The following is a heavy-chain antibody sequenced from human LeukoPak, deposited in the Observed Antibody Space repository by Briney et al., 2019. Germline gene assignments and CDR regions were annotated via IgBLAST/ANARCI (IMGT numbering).Heavy chain of an antibody. CDR3: ARGERITIFGVVSDYYMDV. D-gene: IGHD3-3*01. Sequence: GASVKVSCKASGYTFTSYDINWVRQATGQGLEWMGWMNPNSGNTGYAQKFQGRVTIARNTSISTAYMELSSLRSEDTAVYYCARGERITIFGVVSDYYMDVWGKGTTVTVSS. CDR2: MNPNSGNT. J-gene: IGHJ6*03. V-gene: IGHV1-8*03. CDR1: GYTFTSYD.